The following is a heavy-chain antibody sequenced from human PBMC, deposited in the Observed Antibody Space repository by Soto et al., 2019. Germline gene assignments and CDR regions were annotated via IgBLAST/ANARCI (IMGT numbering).Heavy chain of an antibody. J-gene: IGHJ4*02. CDR2: IYYSGSP. D-gene: IGHD5-12*01. Sequence: QVQLQESGPGLVKPSQTQSLTCTVSGGSISSGGYYWNWIRQHPGKGLEWIGYIYYSGSPYYNPSLKSRVTISVDTSKNQFSLKLSSVTAADTAVYYCARMLGATIFDYWGQGTLVTVSS. CDR3: ARMLGATIFDY. CDR1: GGSISSGGYY. V-gene: IGHV4-31*03.